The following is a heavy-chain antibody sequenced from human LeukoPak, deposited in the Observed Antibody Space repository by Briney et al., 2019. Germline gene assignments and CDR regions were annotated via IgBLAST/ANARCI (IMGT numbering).Heavy chain of an antibody. D-gene: IGHD3-10*01. CDR3: ARATGITMVRGPRLFDY. CDR1: GYTFTSYG. CDR2: INPSGGST. V-gene: IGHV1-46*01. J-gene: IGHJ4*02. Sequence: GASVKVSCKASGYTFTSYGISWVRQAPGQGLEWMGIINPSGGSTSYAQKFQGRVTMTRDTSTSTVYMELSSLRSEDTAVYYCARATGITMVRGPRLFDYWGQGTLVTVSS.